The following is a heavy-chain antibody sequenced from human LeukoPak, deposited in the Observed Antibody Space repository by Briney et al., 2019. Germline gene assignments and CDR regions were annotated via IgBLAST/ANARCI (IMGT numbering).Heavy chain of an antibody. Sequence: SETLSLTCTVSGGSISSYYWSWIRQPPGKGLEWIGYIYYSGSTNYNPSLKSRVTISVDTSKNQFSLKLSSVTAADTAVYYCAREAPAWEGGMDVWGQGTTVTVSS. V-gene: IGHV4-59*01. J-gene: IGHJ6*02. CDR2: IYYSGST. D-gene: IGHD1-26*01. CDR3: AREAPAWEGGMDV. CDR1: GGSISSYY.